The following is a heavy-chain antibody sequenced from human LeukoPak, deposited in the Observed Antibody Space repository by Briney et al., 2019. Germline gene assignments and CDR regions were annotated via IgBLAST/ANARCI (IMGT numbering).Heavy chain of an antibody. V-gene: IGHV3-23*01. CDR1: GFTFSSYA. J-gene: IGHJ4*02. D-gene: IGHD3-16*01. CDR2: ISGSGGTT. Sequence: PGGSLRLSCAASGFTFSSYAMSWVRQAPGKGLEWVSTISGSGGTTYYADSVKGRFTISRDNSKNTLYLQMSSLRAEDTAVYYCASPQIATFAYWGQGALVTVSS. CDR3: ASPQIATFAY.